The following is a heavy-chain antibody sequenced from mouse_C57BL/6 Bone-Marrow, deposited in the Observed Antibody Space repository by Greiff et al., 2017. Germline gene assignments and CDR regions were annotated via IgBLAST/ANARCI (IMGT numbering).Heavy chain of an antibody. D-gene: IGHD2-2*01. CDR1: GYTFTSYW. CDR2: IDPSDSYT. CDR3: SRGGYDTYYFDY. J-gene: IGHJ2*01. Sequence: QVQLKQSGAELVRPGTSVKLSCKASGYTFTSYWMHWVKQRPGQGLEWIGVIDPSDSYTNYNQKFKGKATLTVDTSSSTAYMQLSSLTSEDSAIYYCSRGGYDTYYFDYWGQGTTLTVSS. V-gene: IGHV1-59*01.